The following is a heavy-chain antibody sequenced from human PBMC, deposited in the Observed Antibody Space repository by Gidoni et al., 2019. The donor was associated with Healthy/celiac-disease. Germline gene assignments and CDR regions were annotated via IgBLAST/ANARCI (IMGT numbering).Heavy chain of an antibody. V-gene: IGHV4-39*07. Sequence: QLQLQESVPGLVKPSETLSLTCSVSGGSISSSSYYWGWIRQPPGKGLEWIGSIYYSGSTYYNPSLKSRVTISVDTSKNQFSLKLSSVTAADTAVYYCARDPSLYYDSTHSFDYWGQGTLVTVSS. CDR3: ARDPSLYYDSTHSFDY. CDR1: GGSISSSSYY. CDR2: IYYSGST. D-gene: IGHD3-22*01. J-gene: IGHJ4*02.